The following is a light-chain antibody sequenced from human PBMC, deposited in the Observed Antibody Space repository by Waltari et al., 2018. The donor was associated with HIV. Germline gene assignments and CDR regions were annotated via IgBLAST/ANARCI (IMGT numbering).Light chain of an antibody. CDR1: SSNIGSNY. Sequence: QSVLTQPPSASGTPGQRVTISCSGSSSNIGSNYVYWYQQLPGTAPKHLIYRNNQRPSGVPDRFSGSKSGTSASLAISGLRSEDEADYYCAAWDDSLSGYVVFGGGTKLTVL. CDR3: AAWDDSLSGYVV. CDR2: RNN. V-gene: IGLV1-47*01. J-gene: IGLJ2*01.